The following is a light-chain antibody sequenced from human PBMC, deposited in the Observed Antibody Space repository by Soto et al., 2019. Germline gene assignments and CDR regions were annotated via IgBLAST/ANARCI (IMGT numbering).Light chain of an antibody. J-gene: IGKJ1*01. CDR2: AAS. Sequence: DIQMTQFPSSLSASVGDRVTITCRASQGIRNDLGWYQQKPGKAPRRLIYAASSVQSGVPSRFSGTGSGTESTLAISSLQPEYSATFYCLQHSTYPLTFGQGTKVEIK. CDR3: LQHSTYPLT. V-gene: IGKV1-17*01. CDR1: QGIRND.